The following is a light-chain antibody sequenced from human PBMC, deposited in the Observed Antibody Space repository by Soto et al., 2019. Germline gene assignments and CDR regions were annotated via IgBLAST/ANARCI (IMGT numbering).Light chain of an antibody. J-gene: IGKJ4*01. V-gene: IGKV1-39*01. Sequence: DIQMTQSPYSLSASLGDSVTITCRASQNIRTYLNWYQLKPGKVPKLLIYGASTLNTGVPSRFSGSGSGTDFTLTISSLQPEDSASYCCQQSYSSWATFGGGTKVEIQ. CDR1: QNIRTY. CDR3: QQSYSSWAT. CDR2: GAS.